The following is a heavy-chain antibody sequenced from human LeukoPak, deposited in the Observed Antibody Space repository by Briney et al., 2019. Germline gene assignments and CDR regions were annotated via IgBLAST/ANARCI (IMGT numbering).Heavy chain of an antibody. CDR1: GYTFTSYG. CDR3: ARDRPGRYCSTISCYSASPFDP. V-gene: IGHV1-18*01. CDR2: ISAYNGNT. J-gene: IGHJ5*02. D-gene: IGHD2-2*02. Sequence: EASVKVSCKASGYTFTSYGISWVRQAPGQGLEWMGWISAYNGNTNYARKLQGRVTMTTDTSTSTAYMELSSLRSEDTAVYYCARDRPGRYCSTISCYSASPFDPWGQGTLVTVSS.